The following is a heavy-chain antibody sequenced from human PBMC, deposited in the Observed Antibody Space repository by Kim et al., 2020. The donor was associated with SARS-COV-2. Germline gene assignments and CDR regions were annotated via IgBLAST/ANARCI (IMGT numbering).Heavy chain of an antibody. V-gene: IGHV3-7*03. Sequence: GGSLRLSCVVSGFTFRNYWMTWVRQAPGKGLEWVANIKQDGSEKHYVDSVKGRFTISRDNAKNSLYLQMNSLRAEDTAVYFCAGGRYLDYWGQGTLVSVSS. CDR2: IKQDGSEK. J-gene: IGHJ4*02. CDR1: GFTFRNYW. CDR3: AGGRYLDY.